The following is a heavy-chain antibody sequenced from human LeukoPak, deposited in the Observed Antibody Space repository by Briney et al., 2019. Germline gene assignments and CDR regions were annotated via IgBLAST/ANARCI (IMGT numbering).Heavy chain of an antibody. V-gene: IGHV3-11*01. D-gene: IGHD3-9*01. CDR2: ISSSGSTI. Sequence: GGSLRLSCAASGFTFSDYYMSWIRQAPGKGLEWVSYISSSGSTIYYADSVKGRFTISRDNAKNSLYLQMNSLRVEDTAVYYCASSRDYDILTGYDYWGQGTLVTVSS. CDR1: GFTFSDYY. J-gene: IGHJ4*02. CDR3: ASSRDYDILTGYDY.